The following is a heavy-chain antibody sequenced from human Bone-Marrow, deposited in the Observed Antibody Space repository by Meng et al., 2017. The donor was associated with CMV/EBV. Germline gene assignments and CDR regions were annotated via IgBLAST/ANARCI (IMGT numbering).Heavy chain of an antibody. V-gene: IGHV4-59*01. CDR2: IYYSGST. CDR3: ARASGYYINAFDL. D-gene: IGHD2/OR15-2a*01. J-gene: IGHJ3*01. CDR1: GDSISTYY. Sequence: SETLSLTCPVSGDSISTYYWSWIRQPPGKGLEWIAYIYYSGSTNYSPSLKSRVTISVDTSKNLFSLKLSSVTAADTAVYYCARASGYYINAFDLWGQGIMVTF.